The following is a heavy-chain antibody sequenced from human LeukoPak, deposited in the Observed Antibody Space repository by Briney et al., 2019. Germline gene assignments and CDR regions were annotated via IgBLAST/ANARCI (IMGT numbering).Heavy chain of an antibody. CDR1: GGSFSGYY. CDR3: ARRLLGDSKKFDL. Sequence: SETLSLTCAVYGGSFSGYYWSWIRQPPGKGLEWIGEINHSGSTNYNPSLKSRVTISVDTSKNQFSLKLSSATAADTAVYYCARRLLGDSKKFDLWGQGTLVTVSS. J-gene: IGHJ5*02. V-gene: IGHV4-34*01. D-gene: IGHD3-22*01. CDR2: INHSGST.